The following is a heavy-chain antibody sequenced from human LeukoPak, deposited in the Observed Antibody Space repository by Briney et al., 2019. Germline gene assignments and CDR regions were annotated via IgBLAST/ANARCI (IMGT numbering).Heavy chain of an antibody. CDR3: ASEYYDFWSGYPPYGMDV. V-gene: IGHV1-18*01. CDR1: GYTFTSYG. J-gene: IGHJ6*02. CDR2: ISAYNGNT. Sequence: ASVKVSCKASGYTFTSYGISWVRQAPGQGLEWMGWISAYNGNTNYAQKLQGRVTMTTDTSTSTAYMELRSLRSDDTAVYYCASEYYDFWSGYPPYGMDVWGRGTTVTVS. D-gene: IGHD3-3*01.